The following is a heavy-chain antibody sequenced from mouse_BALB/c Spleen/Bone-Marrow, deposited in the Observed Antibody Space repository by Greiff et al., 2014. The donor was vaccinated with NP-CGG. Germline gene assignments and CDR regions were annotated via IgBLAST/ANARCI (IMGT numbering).Heavy chain of an antibody. J-gene: IGHJ1*01. CDR2: IDPAIFT. D-gene: IGHD2-14*01. CDR3: ASYRYGWYFDV. Sequence: VQLQQPGAELVKPGASVKLSCTASGFNIKDTYLHWVKQRLEQGLDWIGRIDPAIFTKYDPKFQGKATITADTSSNTAYLHLSSLTSEDTAVYYCASYRYGWYFDVWGAGTTVTVSS. V-gene: IGHV14-3*02. CDR1: GFNIKDTY.